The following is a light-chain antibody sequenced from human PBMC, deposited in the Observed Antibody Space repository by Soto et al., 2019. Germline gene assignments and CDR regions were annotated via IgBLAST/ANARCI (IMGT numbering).Light chain of an antibody. CDR3: QQYNSYPLT. V-gene: IGKV1-5*03. CDR1: QSINSW. J-gene: IGKJ4*01. Sequence: DIQMTQSPSTLSASVGDRVTITCRASQSINSWLAWYQQKPGKAPKLLISQASSLQSGVPSGFSGSGSGTEFTLTISSLQPDDFATYYCQQYNSYPLTFGGGTKVEI. CDR2: QAS.